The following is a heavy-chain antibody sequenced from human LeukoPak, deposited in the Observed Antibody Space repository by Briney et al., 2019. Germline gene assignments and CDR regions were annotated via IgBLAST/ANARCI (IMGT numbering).Heavy chain of an antibody. CDR1: GYTFTSYD. V-gene: IGHV1-8*01. CDR3: ARNYDSSGYYDDAFDI. CDR2: MNPNSGNT. J-gene: IGHJ3*02. D-gene: IGHD3-22*01. Sequence: ASVKVSCKASGYTFTSYDINWVRQATGQGLEWMGWMNPNSGNTGYAQKFQGRVTMTGNTSISTAYMELSSLRSEDTAVYYCARNYDSSGYYDDAFDIWGQGTMVTVSS.